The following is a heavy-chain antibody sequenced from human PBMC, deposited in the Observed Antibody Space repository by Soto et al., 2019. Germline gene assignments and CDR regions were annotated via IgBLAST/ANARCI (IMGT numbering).Heavy chain of an antibody. CDR2: ISSSSSTI. CDR1: GFTFSSYS. D-gene: IGHD3-16*01. CDR3: ASKFGGGAAALEDYYYYGMDV. V-gene: IGHV3-48*02. Sequence: GGSLRLSCAASGFTFSSYSMNWVRQAPGKGLEWVSYISSSSSTIYYADSVKGRFTISRDNAKNSLYLQMNSLRDEDTAVYYCASKFGGGAAALEDYYYYGMDVWGQGTTVTVSS. J-gene: IGHJ6*02.